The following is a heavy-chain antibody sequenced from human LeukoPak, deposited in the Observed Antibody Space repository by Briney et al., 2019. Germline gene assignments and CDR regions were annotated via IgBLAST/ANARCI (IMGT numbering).Heavy chain of an antibody. CDR1: GYSISSGFY. CDR2: IYHSGST. V-gene: IGHV4-38-2*02. Sequence: SETLSLTCTVSGYSISSGFYWGWIRQPPGKGLECIGSIYHSGSTYYSPSLKSRVTISLDTSRNQFSLRLNSVTAADTAVYYCAKSNGYGLIDIWGQGTMVTVSS. D-gene: IGHD3-10*01. CDR3: AKSNGYGLIDI. J-gene: IGHJ3*02.